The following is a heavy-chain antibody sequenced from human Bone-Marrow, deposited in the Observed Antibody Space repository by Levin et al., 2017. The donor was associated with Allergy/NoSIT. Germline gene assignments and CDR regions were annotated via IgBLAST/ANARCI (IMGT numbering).Heavy chain of an antibody. J-gene: IGHJ6*02. CDR3: ARGRMTMVRGVILSDYYYYGMDV. Sequence: IPQPPRQGLVCIGEINHSGSTNYNPSLKSRVTISVDTSKNQFSLKLSSVTAADTAVYYCARGRMTMVRGVILSDYYYYGMDVWGQGTTVTVSS. CDR2: INHSGST. D-gene: IGHD3-10*01. V-gene: IGHV4-34*01.